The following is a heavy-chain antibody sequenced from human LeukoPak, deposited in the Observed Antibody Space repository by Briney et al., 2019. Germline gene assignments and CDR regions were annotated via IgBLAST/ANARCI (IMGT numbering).Heavy chain of an antibody. D-gene: IGHD3-10*01. CDR3: ARGGDYYGSGSYHDYYYYYMDV. CDR2: IYYSGST. Sequence: SETLSLTCTVSGGSISSSSYYWGWIRQPPGKGLEWIGSIYYSGSTYYNPSLKSRVTISVDTSKNQFSLKLSSVTAADTAVYYCARGGDYYGSGSYHDYYYYYMDVWGKGTTVTVSS. V-gene: IGHV4-39*07. J-gene: IGHJ6*03. CDR1: GGSISSSSYY.